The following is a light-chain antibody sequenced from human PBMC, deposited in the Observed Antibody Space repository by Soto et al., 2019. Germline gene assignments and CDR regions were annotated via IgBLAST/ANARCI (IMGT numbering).Light chain of an antibody. CDR1: SSDVGGYNY. J-gene: IGLJ1*01. Sequence: QSALTQPDSVSGSPGQSITSSCTGTSSDVGGYNYVSWYQQHPGKAPKLMIYDVSNRPSGVSNRFSGSKSGNTASLTISGLQAEDEADYYCNSYTSSSTYVFGTGTKLTVL. V-gene: IGLV2-14*01. CDR3: NSYTSSSTYV. CDR2: DVS.